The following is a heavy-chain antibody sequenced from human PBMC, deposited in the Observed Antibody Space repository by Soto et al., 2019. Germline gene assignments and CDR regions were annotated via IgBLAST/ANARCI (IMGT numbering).Heavy chain of an antibody. CDR3: AKQHDYTWFGR. Sequence: AVGSQGHCTAASGFNLSNYARSWIRQAPGKGLEWVSAISGSGGSTYYADSVKGRFTISRDNSKNTLYLQMNSLRAEDTAVYYCAKQHDYTWFGRWGQGTLLTVSS. J-gene: IGHJ5*02. D-gene: IGHD2-21*02. CDR2: ISGSGGST. V-gene: IGHV3-23*01. CDR1: GFNLSNYA.